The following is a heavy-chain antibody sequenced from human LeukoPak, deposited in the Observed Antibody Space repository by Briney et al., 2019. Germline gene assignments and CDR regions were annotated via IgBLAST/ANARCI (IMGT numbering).Heavy chain of an antibody. CDR2: IHWNGGRT. Sequence: GGSLRLSCAASGFTFDNYGINWVRHAPGKGLEWVSRIHWNGGRTGYADSVKGRFTISRDNAKNCLYLQMNSLRVEDTALYYCARGGSYYYMDVWGKGTTVTVSS. J-gene: IGHJ6*03. V-gene: IGHV3-20*04. D-gene: IGHD1-26*01. CDR1: GFTFDNYG. CDR3: ARGGSYYYMDV.